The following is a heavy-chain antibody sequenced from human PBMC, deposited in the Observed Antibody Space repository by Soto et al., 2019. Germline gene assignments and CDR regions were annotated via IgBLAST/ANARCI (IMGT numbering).Heavy chain of an antibody. J-gene: IGHJ5*02. CDR2: ISAYNGNT. Sequence: GASVKVSCKASGYTFTIYGINWVRQAPGQGLEWMGRISAYNGNTNYAQKLQGRVTMTTDTSTSTAYMELRSLRSDDTAVYYCARVVGALGHWFDPWGQGTLVTVSS. CDR1: GYTFTIYG. CDR3: ARVVGALGHWFDP. V-gene: IGHV1-18*01. D-gene: IGHD1-26*01.